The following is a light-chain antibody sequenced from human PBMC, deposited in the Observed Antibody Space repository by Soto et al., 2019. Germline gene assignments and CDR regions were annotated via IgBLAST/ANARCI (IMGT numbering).Light chain of an antibody. Sequence: DIRMTQSPSTLSASVGDRVTITCRASQSISIWLAWYQQEPGKAPKLLISKASSLESGVPSRFSGSGSGTEFTLTISSLQPDDFATYYCQHYYDYSRTFGQGTKVDIK. CDR2: KAS. V-gene: IGKV1-5*03. J-gene: IGKJ1*01. CDR1: QSISIW. CDR3: QHYYDYSRT.